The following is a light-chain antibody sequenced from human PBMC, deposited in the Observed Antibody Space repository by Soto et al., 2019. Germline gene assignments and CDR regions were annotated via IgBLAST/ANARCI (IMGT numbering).Light chain of an antibody. CDR1: QSLLHSDGYNY. CDR3: MQGLQTLPT. CDR2: LGS. Sequence: DIVMTQSPLSLPVTPGEPASISCRSSQSLLHSDGYNYLDWYVQKPGQSPRLLIYLGSKRASGILDRFSGSGSGTDFILKISRVEADDVGVYYCMQGLQTLPTFGPGTKVDIK. V-gene: IGKV2-28*01. J-gene: IGKJ3*01.